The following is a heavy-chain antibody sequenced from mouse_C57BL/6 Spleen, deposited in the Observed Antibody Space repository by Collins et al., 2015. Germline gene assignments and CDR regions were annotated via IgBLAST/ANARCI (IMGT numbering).Heavy chain of an antibody. Sequence: QRPGQGLEWIGVINPGSGGTNYNEKFKGKATLTADKSSSTAYMQLSSLTSEDSAVYFCARKNDYYGSSYGYFDVWGTGTTATVSS. D-gene: IGHD1-1*01. CDR2: INPGSGGT. J-gene: IGHJ1*03. V-gene: IGHV1-54*01. CDR3: ARKNDYYGSSYGYFDV.